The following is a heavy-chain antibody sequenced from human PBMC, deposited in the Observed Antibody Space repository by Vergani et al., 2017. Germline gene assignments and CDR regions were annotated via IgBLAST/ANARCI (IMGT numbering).Heavy chain of an antibody. V-gene: IGHV4-34*01. Sequence: QVQLQQWGAGLLKPSETLSLTCAVYGGSFSGYYWSWIRQPPGKGLEWIGEINHSGSTNYNPSLKSRVTISVDTSKNQLSLKLSSVTAADTAVYYCARGPITMVRGGIDYWGQGTLVTVSS. CDR1: GGSFSGYY. CDR2: INHSGST. CDR3: ARGPITMVRGGIDY. D-gene: IGHD3-10*01. J-gene: IGHJ4*02.